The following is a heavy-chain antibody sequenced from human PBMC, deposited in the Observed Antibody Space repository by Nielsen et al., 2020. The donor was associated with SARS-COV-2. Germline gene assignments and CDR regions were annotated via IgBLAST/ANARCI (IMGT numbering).Heavy chain of an antibody. CDR1: GYTFTSYG. V-gene: IGHV1-18*01. D-gene: IGHD5-18*01. Sequence: ASVKVSCKASGYTFTSYGISWVRQAPGQGLEWMGWINAYNGNTNYAQKLQGRVTMTTDTSTSTAYMELRSLRSDDTAVYYCATAEVDTAMVDYYYGMDVWGQGTTVTVSS. CDR3: ATAEVDTAMVDYYYGMDV. CDR2: INAYNGNT. J-gene: IGHJ6*02.